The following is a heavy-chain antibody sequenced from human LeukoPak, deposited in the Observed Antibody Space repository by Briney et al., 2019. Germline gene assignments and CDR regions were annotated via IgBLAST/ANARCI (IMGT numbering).Heavy chain of an antibody. CDR2: IYYSGST. CDR1: GGSISSSSYY. V-gene: IGHV4-39*07. Sequence: PSETLSLTCTVSGGSISSSSYYWGWIRQPPGKGLEWIGSIYYSGSTYYNPSLKSRVTISVDTSKNQFSLKLSSVTAADTAVYYCARERSGWPKWYFDLWGRGTLVTVSS. J-gene: IGHJ2*01. D-gene: IGHD6-19*01. CDR3: ARERSGWPKWYFDL.